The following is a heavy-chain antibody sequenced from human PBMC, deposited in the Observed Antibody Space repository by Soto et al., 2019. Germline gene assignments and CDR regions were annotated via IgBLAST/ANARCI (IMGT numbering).Heavy chain of an antibody. Sequence: QVQLVQSGAEVKKPGASVKVSCKASGYTFTSYGISWVRQAPGQGLEWMGWISAYNGNTKYAQKLQGRVNTTTDTASSTAYLELRRLRSDDTAVYYCARDLGGSYYAPVDYWGQGTLVTVSS. CDR1: GYTFTSYG. CDR3: ARDLGGSYYAPVDY. D-gene: IGHD1-26*01. J-gene: IGHJ4*02. CDR2: ISAYNGNT. V-gene: IGHV1-18*01.